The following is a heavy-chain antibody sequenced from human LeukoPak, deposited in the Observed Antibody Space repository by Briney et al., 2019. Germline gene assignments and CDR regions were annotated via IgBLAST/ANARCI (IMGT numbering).Heavy chain of an antibody. Sequence: GGSLRLSCAASGFMFSSNWMSWVRLAPGKGLEWVANIKEDGTETYYVDSVKGRFTISRDNAKNSLYLQMSSLRVEDTAVYYCAKEGRSLQTYWGQGTLVTVSS. J-gene: IGHJ4*02. V-gene: IGHV3-7*03. CDR2: IKEDGTET. CDR1: GFMFSSNW. CDR3: AKEGRSLQTY. D-gene: IGHD5-24*01.